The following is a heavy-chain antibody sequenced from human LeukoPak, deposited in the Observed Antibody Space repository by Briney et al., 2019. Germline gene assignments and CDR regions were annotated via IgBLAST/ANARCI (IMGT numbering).Heavy chain of an antibody. Sequence: SETLSLTCAVYGGSFSPYYWSWIRQPPGKGLELIGEINHSGSTNYNPSLKSRVTISVDTSKNQFSLRLSSVTAADTAVYYCARGGFYCGGGCYVDYWGQGTLVTVSS. CDR3: ARGGFYCGGGCYVDY. V-gene: IGHV4-34*01. J-gene: IGHJ4*02. CDR1: GGSFSPYY. CDR2: INHSGST. D-gene: IGHD2-21*02.